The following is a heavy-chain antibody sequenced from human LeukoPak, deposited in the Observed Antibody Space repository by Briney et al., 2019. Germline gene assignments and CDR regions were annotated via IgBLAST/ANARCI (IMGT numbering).Heavy chain of an antibody. D-gene: IGHD5-18*01. CDR1: GGSISSSSYY. J-gene: IGHJ4*02. Sequence: PSETLSLTCTVSGGSISSSSYYWGWIRQPPGKGLEWIGSIYYSGSTYYNPSLKSRVTISVDTSKNQFSLKLSSVTAADTAVYYCAKVIRGYSYDLYFDYWGQGTLVTVSS. CDR2: IYYSGST. V-gene: IGHV4-39*01. CDR3: AKVIRGYSYDLYFDY.